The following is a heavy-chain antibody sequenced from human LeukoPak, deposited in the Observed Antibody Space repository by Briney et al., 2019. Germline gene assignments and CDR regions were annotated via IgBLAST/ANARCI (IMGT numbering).Heavy chain of an antibody. J-gene: IGHJ5*02. Sequence: SETLSLTCTVSGGSISSHYWSWIRQPPGKGLEWIGYIYYSGSTNYNPSLKSRVTISVDTSKNQFSLKLSSVTAADTAVYYCARGYCSSTSCYTSYWFDPWGLGTLVTVSS. CDR1: GGSISSHY. V-gene: IGHV4-59*11. CDR3: ARGYCSSTSCYTSYWFDP. D-gene: IGHD2-2*02. CDR2: IYYSGST.